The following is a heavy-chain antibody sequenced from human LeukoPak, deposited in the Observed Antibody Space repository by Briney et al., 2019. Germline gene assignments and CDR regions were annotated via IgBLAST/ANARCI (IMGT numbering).Heavy chain of an antibody. CDR1: GGSFSVYY. CDR3: ARASSGSYRGSAFDY. J-gene: IGHJ4*02. Sequence: SETLSLTCAVYGGSFSVYYWSWIRQPPGKGLEWIGEINHSGSTNYNPSLKSRVTISVDTSKNQFSLKLSSVTAADTAVYYCARASSGSYRGSAFDYWGQGTLVTVSS. D-gene: IGHD1-26*01. CDR2: INHSGST. V-gene: IGHV4-34*01.